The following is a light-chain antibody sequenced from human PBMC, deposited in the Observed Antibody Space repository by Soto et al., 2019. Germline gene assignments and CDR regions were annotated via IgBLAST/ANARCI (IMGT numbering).Light chain of an antibody. CDR3: HQSSSSPAT. Sequence: IVLTQSPGALSLSPGERATLSCRASQSVSSNFLAWYQQKPGQSPRLLIYGVSSRATAIPDRFSGSGSGTDFTLTISSLEPEDFAVYYCHQSSSSPATFGQGTKVDI. CDR1: QSVSSNF. V-gene: IGKV3-20*01. J-gene: IGKJ1*01. CDR2: GVS.